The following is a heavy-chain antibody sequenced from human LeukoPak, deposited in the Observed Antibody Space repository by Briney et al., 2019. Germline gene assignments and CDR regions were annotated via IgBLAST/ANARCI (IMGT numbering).Heavy chain of an antibody. CDR2: INPNSGGT. J-gene: IGHJ3*02. V-gene: IGHV1-2*02. CDR3: ARDVEGGTFDI. D-gene: IGHD3-16*01. Sequence: ASVKVSCTASGYTFIGYYMHWVRQAPGQGLEWMGWINPNSGGTNYAQKFQGRVTMTRDRSISTAYMELSRLRSDDTAVYFCARDVEGGTFDIWGQGTTVTVSS. CDR1: GYTFIGYY.